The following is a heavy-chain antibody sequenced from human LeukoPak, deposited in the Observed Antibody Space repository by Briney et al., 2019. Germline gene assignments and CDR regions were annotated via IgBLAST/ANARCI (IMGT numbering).Heavy chain of an antibody. V-gene: IGHV1-69*13. CDR2: IIPIFGTA. CDR3: ARCYYQLLSYYYYYYMDV. D-gene: IGHD2-2*01. J-gene: IGHJ6*03. Sequence: SVKVSCKASGGTFSSCAISWVRQAPGQGLEWMGGIIPIFGTANYAQKFQGRVTITADESTSTAYMELSSLRSEDTAVYYCARCYYQLLSYYYYYYMDVWGKGTTVTVSS. CDR1: GGTFSSCA.